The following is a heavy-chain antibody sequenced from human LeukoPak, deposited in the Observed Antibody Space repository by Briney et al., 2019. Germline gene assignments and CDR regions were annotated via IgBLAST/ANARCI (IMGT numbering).Heavy chain of an antibody. Sequence: SETLSLTCAVYGGSFSGYYWSWIRQPPGKGLEWIGEINHSGSTNYNPSLKSRVTMSVDTSKNQFSLKLSSVTAADTAVYYCARDSNDYYFDYWGQGTLVTVSS. CDR2: INHSGST. D-gene: IGHD1-1*01. V-gene: IGHV4-34*01. CDR3: ARDSNDYYFDY. CDR1: GGSFSGYY. J-gene: IGHJ4*02.